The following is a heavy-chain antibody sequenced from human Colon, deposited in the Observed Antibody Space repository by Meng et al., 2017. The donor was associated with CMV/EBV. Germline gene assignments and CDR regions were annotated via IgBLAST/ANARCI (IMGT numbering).Heavy chain of an antibody. CDR3: TRGYSGIDIYAFDI. V-gene: IGHV3-72*01. Sequence: FIFGDHYIDWVRPAPGKGLEWVDRAANKADSYTTEYAASMKGRFTFSRDDSENSVYLQMNSLKSEDTAVYYCTRGYSGIDIYAFDIWGQGTMVTVSS. J-gene: IGHJ3*02. CDR2: AANKADSYTT. CDR1: FIFGDHY. D-gene: IGHD1-26*01.